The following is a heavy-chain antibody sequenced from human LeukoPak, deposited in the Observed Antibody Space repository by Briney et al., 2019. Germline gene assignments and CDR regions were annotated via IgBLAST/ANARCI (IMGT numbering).Heavy chain of an antibody. CDR1: GFTFSSYS. CDR2: ISSSSSTI. V-gene: IGHV3-48*01. CDR3: AKGPGYSYGHHFDY. D-gene: IGHD5-18*01. Sequence: GGSLRLSCAASGFTFSSYSMNWVRQAPGKGLEWVSYISSSSSTIYYADSVKGRFTISRDNSKNTLYLQMNSLRAEDTAVYYCAKGPGYSYGHHFDYWGQGTLVTVSS. J-gene: IGHJ4*02.